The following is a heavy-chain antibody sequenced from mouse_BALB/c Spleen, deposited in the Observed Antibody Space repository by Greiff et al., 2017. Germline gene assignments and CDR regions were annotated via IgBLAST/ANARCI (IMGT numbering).Heavy chain of an antibody. D-gene: IGHD1-1*01. J-gene: IGHJ1*01. CDR3: ARARTLRGYFDV. V-gene: IGHV5-17*02. CDR2: ISSGSSTI. CDR1: GFTFSSFG. Sequence: EVQGVESGGGLVQPGGSRKLSCAASGFTFSSFGMHWVRQAPEKGLEWVAYISSGSSTIYYADTVKGRFTISRDNPKNTLFLQMTSLRSEDTAMYYCARARTLRGYFDVWGAGTTVTVSS.